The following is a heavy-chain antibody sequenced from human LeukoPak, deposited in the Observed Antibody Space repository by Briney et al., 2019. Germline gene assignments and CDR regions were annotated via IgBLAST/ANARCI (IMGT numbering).Heavy chain of an antibody. CDR2: TNSDGSST. J-gene: IGHJ4*02. CDR1: GFTFSSYW. D-gene: IGHD5-12*01. V-gene: IGHV3-74*01. Sequence: TGGSLRLSCAASGFTFSSYWMHWVRQAPGKGLMWVSRTNSDGSSTSYADSVKGRFTISRDNAKNTLYLQMNSLRAEDTAVFYCARVGQAGYVGYPLDYRGQGTLVTVSS. CDR3: ARVGQAGYVGYPLDY.